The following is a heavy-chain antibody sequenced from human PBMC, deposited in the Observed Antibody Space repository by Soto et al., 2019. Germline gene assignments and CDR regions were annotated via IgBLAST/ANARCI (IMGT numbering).Heavy chain of an antibody. CDR1: GGSISSGDYY. CDR3: ARYGAGSYRLDY. Sequence: QVQLQESGPGLVKPSQTLSLTCTVSGGSISSGDYYWSWIRQTPGKGLEWIGYIYYSGSTYYNPSLRIRVTIPVDTSKNQFSLKLSSVTAADTAVYYCARYGAGSYRLDYWGQGTLVTVSS. J-gene: IGHJ4*02. V-gene: IGHV4-30-4*01. CDR2: IYYSGST. D-gene: IGHD3-10*01.